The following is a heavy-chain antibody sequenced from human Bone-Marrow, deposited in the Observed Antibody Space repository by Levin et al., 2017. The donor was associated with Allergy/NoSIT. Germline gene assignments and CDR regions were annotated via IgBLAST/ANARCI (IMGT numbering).Heavy chain of an antibody. J-gene: IGHJ4*02. V-gene: IGHV3-15*01. CDR3: TTDWATVTTEVDY. CDR1: GFTFSNAW. Sequence: GGSLRLSCAASGFTFSNAWMSWVRQAPGKGLEWVGRIKSKTDGGTTDYAAPVKGRFTISRDDSKNTLYLQMNSLKTEDTAVYYCTTDWATVTTEVDYWGQGTLVTVSS. D-gene: IGHD4-17*01. CDR2: IKSKTDGGTT.